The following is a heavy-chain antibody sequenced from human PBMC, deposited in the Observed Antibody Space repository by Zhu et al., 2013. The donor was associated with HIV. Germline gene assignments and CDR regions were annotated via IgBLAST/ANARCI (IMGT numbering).Heavy chain of an antibody. Sequence: EVQLVESGGGLVQPGGSLRLSCAASGFTFSTYEMNWVRQAPGKGLEWISNINGRGTMYDADSVKGRFTISRDNAKNSLYLQMNSLRAGDTAVYYCVRGEWSMWHFDVWGRGTLVTVSS. V-gene: IGHV3-48*03. J-gene: IGHJ2*01. CDR1: GFTFSTYE. CDR3: VRGEWSMWHFDV. CDR2: INGRGTM. D-gene: IGHD3-3*01.